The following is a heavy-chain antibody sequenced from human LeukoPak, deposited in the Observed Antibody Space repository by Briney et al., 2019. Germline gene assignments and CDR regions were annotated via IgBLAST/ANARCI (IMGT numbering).Heavy chain of an antibody. Sequence: KPSETLSLTCTVSGGSIRSYYWSWIRQPPGKGLEWIGYIYYSGSTNYNPSLKSRVTISVDTSKNQFSLNLSSVTAADTAVYYCASVLPYSSGWGVDYWGQGTLVTVSS. D-gene: IGHD6-19*01. J-gene: IGHJ4*02. CDR3: ASVLPYSSGWGVDY. V-gene: IGHV4-59*01. CDR2: IYYSGST. CDR1: GGSIRSYY.